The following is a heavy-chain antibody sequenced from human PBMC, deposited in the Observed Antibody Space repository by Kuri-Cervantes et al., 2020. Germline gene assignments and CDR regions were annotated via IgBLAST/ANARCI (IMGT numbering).Heavy chain of an antibody. Sequence: GESLKIPCAASGFTVSSNYMSWVRQAPGKGLEWVSSISSSSSYIYYADSVKGRFTISRDNAKNSLYLQMNSLRAEDTAVYYCASGRVATMDFDYWGQGTLVTVSS. V-gene: IGHV3-21*01. D-gene: IGHD5-12*01. CDR1: GFTVSSNY. CDR2: ISSSSSYI. CDR3: ASGRVATMDFDY. J-gene: IGHJ4*02.